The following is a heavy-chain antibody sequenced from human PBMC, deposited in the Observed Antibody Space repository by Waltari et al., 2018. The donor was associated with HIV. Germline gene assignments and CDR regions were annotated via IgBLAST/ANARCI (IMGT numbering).Heavy chain of an antibody. Sequence: QVQLVESGGGVVQPGGSLRLSCAASGFTFTGYDIHWARQAPGKGLEWVAFMRYDGTNKYYADSVKGRFTISRDNSKNSLYLQMNSLRAEDTALYYCAKEGATLTTSAYFYYYGMDVWGQGTTVTVSS. CDR1: GFTFTGYD. D-gene: IGHD4-4*01. J-gene: IGHJ6*02. CDR3: AKEGATLTTSAYFYYYGMDV. CDR2: MRYDGTNK. V-gene: IGHV3-30*02.